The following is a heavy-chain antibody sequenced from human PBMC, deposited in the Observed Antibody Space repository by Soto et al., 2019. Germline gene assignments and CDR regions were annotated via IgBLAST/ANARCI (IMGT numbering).Heavy chain of an antibody. CDR2: FRTGGDDGTT. Sequence: GGSLRLSCRASGFTFSGYDMHWVRQAPGKGLEWVSGFRTGGDDGTTYYTDSVKGRFTISRDNSKNTLFLQMNSLRAEDTAIYYCAKKVNSGPGSQYFDYWGQGTLVTVSS. CDR1: GFTFSGYD. V-gene: IGHV3-23*01. D-gene: IGHD3-10*01. CDR3: AKKVNSGPGSQYFDY. J-gene: IGHJ4*02.